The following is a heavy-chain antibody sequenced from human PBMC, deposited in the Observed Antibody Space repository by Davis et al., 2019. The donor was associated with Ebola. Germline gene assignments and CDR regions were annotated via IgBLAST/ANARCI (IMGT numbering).Heavy chain of an antibody. J-gene: IGHJ4*02. CDR1: GFTFTNAW. Sequence: GESLKISCAASGFTFTNAWMSWVRQAPGKGLEWVARTRNKANSYRIEYAASAKYRFSISRDESKNLLFLQMNSLKTEDTAVYYCARAGSSTWRDFDYWGQGTLVTVSS. V-gene: IGHV3-72*01. CDR2: TRNKANSYRI. D-gene: IGHD2-2*01. CDR3: ARAGSSTWRDFDY.